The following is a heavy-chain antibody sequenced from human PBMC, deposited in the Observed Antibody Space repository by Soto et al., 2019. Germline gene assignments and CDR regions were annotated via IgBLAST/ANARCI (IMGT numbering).Heavy chain of an antibody. V-gene: IGHV3-48*04. J-gene: IGHJ6*02. CDR1: GFTFSAYT. Sequence: GGSLRLSCAGSGFTFSAYTMNWVRQAPGKGLEWVSYISSSGSTIYYADSVKGRFTISRDNAKNSLYLQMNSLRAEDTAVYYCARVPITHGSGLGGMDVWGQGTTVTVSS. D-gene: IGHD3-10*01. CDR2: ISSSGSTI. CDR3: ARVPITHGSGLGGMDV.